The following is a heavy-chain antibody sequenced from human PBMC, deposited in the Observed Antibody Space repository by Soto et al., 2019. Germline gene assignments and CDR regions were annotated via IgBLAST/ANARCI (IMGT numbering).Heavy chain of an antibody. D-gene: IGHD3-22*01. CDR1: GYTFTSYG. CDR3: ARDSYYYDSSGYSRPPFDY. Sequence: GASVKVSCKASGYTFTSYGISWVRQAPGQGLEWMGWISAYNGNTNYAQKLQGRVTMTTDTSTGTAYMELRSLRSEDTAVYYCARDSYYYDSSGYSRPPFDYWGQGTLVTVSS. J-gene: IGHJ4*02. CDR2: ISAYNGNT. V-gene: IGHV1-18*01.